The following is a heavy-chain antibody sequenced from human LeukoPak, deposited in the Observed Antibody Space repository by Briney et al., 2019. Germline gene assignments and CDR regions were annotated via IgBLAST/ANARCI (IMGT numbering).Heavy chain of an antibody. Sequence: SSETLSLTCTVSGGSISSSSYYWGWIRQPPGKGLEWIGYIYYSGSTNYNPSLKSRVTISVDTSKNQFSLKLNSVTAADTAVYYCARGYSYGYAYWGQGTLVTVSS. D-gene: IGHD5-18*01. CDR3: ARGYSYGYAY. V-gene: IGHV4-61*05. CDR1: GGSISSSSYY. CDR2: IYYSGST. J-gene: IGHJ4*02.